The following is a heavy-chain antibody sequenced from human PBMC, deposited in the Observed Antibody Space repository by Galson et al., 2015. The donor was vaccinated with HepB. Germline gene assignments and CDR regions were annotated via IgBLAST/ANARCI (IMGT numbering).Heavy chain of an antibody. J-gene: IGHJ5*02. CDR2: IDPSDSYT. CDR1: GYSFTSYW. Sequence: QSGAEVKKPGESLRISCKGSGYSFTSYWISWVRQMPGKGLEWMGRIDPSDSYTNYSPSFQGHVTISADKSISTAYLQWSSLKASDTAMYYCATHGDGYPPIGPWGQGTLVTVSS. V-gene: IGHV5-10-1*01. CDR3: ATHGDGYPPIGP. D-gene: IGHD5-24*01.